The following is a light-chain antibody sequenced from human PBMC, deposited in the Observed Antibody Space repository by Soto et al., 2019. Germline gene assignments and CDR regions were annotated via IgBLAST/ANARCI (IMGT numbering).Light chain of an antibody. J-gene: IGKJ5*01. Sequence: IVLTQSPATLYLSPGERATLSCRASQSVSSYLAWYRQKPGQAPRLPIYGASRRATGISDRFSGSASGTDFTLTISRLEPEDFAVYFCQQYSDLPMTFGQGTRLEIK. CDR1: QSVSSY. CDR3: QQYSDLPMT. CDR2: GAS. V-gene: IGKV3-20*01.